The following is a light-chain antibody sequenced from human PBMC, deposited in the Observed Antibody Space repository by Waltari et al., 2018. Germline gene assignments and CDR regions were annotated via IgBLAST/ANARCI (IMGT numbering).Light chain of an antibody. CDR1: QSISSY. V-gene: IGKV1-39*01. J-gene: IGKJ3*01. CDR3: QQTYSTPLFS. CDR2: AIS. Sequence: DIQMTQSQSSLSASVGDRVVITCRASQSISSYLNWYQQKPGKAPKLLISAISILQSGVPSRFSGSGSGTDFTLTISSLQPEDFATYYCQQTYSTPLFSFGPGTSVDIK.